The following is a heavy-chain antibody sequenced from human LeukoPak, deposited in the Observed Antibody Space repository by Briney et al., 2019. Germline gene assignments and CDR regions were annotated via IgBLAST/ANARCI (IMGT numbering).Heavy chain of an antibody. D-gene: IGHD5-24*01. CDR3: ARSEMGYYNYYMDV. CDR2: ISPSGDIT. Sequence: GGSLRLSCAASGFIFSSHGMNWVRQAPGKGLEWVSGISPSGDITYYADSVKGRFTISRDNAKNSLYLQMNSLRAEDTAVYYCARSEMGYYNYYMDVWGKGTTVTISS. J-gene: IGHJ6*03. V-gene: IGHV3-23*01. CDR1: GFIFSSHG.